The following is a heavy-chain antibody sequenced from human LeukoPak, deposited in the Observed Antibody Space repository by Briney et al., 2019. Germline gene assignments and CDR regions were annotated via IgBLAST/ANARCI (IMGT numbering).Heavy chain of an antibody. CDR2: ISGSGGST. CDR3: AKDSSSWSWFDP. Sequence: GGSLRLSCAASGFTFSGYVMTWVRQPPGKGLQWVADISGSGGSTYYADSVKGRFTISRDNSKNTLYLQMNSLRAEDTAVYYCAKDSSSWSWFDPWGQGTLVTVSS. D-gene: IGHD6-13*01. CDR1: GFTFSGYV. V-gene: IGHV3-23*01. J-gene: IGHJ5*02.